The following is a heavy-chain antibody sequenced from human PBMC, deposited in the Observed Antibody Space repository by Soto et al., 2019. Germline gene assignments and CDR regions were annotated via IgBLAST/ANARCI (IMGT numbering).Heavy chain of an antibody. Sequence: SETLSLTCAVSGGSISSSNWWSWVRQPPGKGLEWIGEIYHSGSTNYNPSLKSRVTISVDKSKNQFSLKLSSVTAADTAVYYCARSPKLLATGGWFDTWGQGTLVTVSS. D-gene: IGHD5-12*01. J-gene: IGHJ5*02. V-gene: IGHV4-4*02. CDR3: ARSPKLLATGGWFDT. CDR1: GGSISSSNW. CDR2: IYHSGST.